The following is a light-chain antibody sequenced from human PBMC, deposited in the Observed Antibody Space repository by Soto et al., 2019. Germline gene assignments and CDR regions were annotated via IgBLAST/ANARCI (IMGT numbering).Light chain of an antibody. J-gene: IGLJ3*02. CDR2: SDD. Sequence: QSALTQPPSASGTPGQRVTISCSGSSSNIGSNAVSWYQHFPGTAPKVLIYSDDQRPSGVPDRFSGSKSGTSASLAISGLRAEDEADYFCAAWGDSLNTWVFGGGTKRTVL. CDR1: SSNIGSNA. V-gene: IGLV1-44*01. CDR3: AAWGDSLNTWV.